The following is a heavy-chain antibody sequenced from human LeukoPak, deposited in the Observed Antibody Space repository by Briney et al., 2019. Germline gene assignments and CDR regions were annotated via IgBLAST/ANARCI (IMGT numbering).Heavy chain of an antibody. V-gene: IGHV1-69*04. Sequence: GASVKVSCKASGGTFSSYAISWVRQAPGQGLEWMGRITPIFGIANYAQKFQGRVTITADKSTSTAYMELSSLRSEDTAVYYCARVTVRAGIAAAGTPPGQGMDVWGQGTTVTVSS. CDR2: ITPIFGIA. CDR1: GGTFSSYA. CDR3: ARVTVRAGIAAAGTPPGQGMDV. J-gene: IGHJ6*02. D-gene: IGHD6-13*01.